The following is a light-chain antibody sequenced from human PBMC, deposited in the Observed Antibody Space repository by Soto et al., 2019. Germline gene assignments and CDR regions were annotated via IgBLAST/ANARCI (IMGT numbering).Light chain of an antibody. V-gene: IGKV1-33*01. CDR1: QDISNC. Sequence: DIQMTQSPSSLSVSVGDRVTITCQASQDISNCLNWYQQKPGKAPKLLIHEASYLETVVPSRFRGSGSGTDFTFAISSLQPEDIATYYCQQYDNLPITFGQGTRLEIK. CDR2: EAS. CDR3: QQYDNLPIT. J-gene: IGKJ5*01.